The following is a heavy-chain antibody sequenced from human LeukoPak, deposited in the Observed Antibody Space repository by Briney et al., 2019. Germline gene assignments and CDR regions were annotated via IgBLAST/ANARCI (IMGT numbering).Heavy chain of an antibody. Sequence: PVASVKVSCKASGGSFNSYAISWVRQAPGQGLEWMGGIIPIFGTANYAQKFQGRVTITADKSTNTAYMELSSLRSEDTAVYHCARSQPLAYFDLWGRGTLVTVSS. V-gene: IGHV1-69*06. CDR3: ARSQPLAYFDL. CDR1: GGSFNSYA. J-gene: IGHJ2*01. CDR2: IIPIFGTA.